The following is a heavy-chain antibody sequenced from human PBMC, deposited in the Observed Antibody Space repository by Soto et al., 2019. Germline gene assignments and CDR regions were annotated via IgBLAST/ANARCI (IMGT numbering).Heavy chain of an antibody. V-gene: IGHV4-31*03. J-gene: IGHJ1*01. Sequence: SETLSLTCTVSGGSISSGGYYWSWIRQHPGKGLEWIGYIYYSGSTYYKPSLKSRVNISVDTSKNQFSLKLSSVTAADTAVYYFASVLRAVAGHQVAEYFQHWGQGTLVTVSS. D-gene: IGHD6-19*01. CDR3: ASVLRAVAGHQVAEYFQH. CDR2: IYYSGST. CDR1: GGSISSGGYY.